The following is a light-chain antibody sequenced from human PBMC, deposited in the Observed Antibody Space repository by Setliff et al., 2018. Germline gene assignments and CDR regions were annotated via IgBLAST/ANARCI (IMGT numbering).Light chain of an antibody. CDR3: SSYADSNNPYV. CDR1: SSDVGGYNY. Sequence: QSALTQPPSASGSPGQSVTISCTGTSSDVGGYNYVSWYQQHPGKAPKLLIYEVSKRPSGVPDRFSGSKSGNTASLTVSGLQAEDEADYYCSSYADSNNPYVVGTGTKVNVL. CDR2: EVS. V-gene: IGLV2-8*01. J-gene: IGLJ1*01.